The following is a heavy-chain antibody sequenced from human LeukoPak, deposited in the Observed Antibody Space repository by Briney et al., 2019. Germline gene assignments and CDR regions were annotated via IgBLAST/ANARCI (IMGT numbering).Heavy chain of an antibody. CDR3: ARMGDSSGPGFYYGMDV. V-gene: IGHV3-48*02. Sequence: PSETLSLTCTVSGGSVSSGTYYWSWIRQPPGKGLEWVSYISSSSSTMYYADSVKGRFTISRDNAKNSLYLQMNSLRDEDTAVYYCARMGDSSGPGFYYGMDVWGQGTTVTVSS. D-gene: IGHD3-22*01. J-gene: IGHJ6*02. CDR2: ISSSSSTM. CDR1: GGSVSSGTYY.